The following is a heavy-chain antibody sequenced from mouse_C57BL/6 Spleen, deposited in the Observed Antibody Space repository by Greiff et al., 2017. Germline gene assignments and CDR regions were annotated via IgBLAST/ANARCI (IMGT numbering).Heavy chain of an antibody. CDR1: YTFTDYYM. V-gene: IGHV1-83*01. J-gene: IGHJ1*03. CDR2: YPGSGNTY. Sequence: VQLQQSGPELVKPGASVKMSCKASGYTFTDYYMHWVKQKPGKGLEWIGEIYPGSGNTYYNEKFKGKATLTADTSSSTAYMQLSSLTSEDSAVYFCANLWLRPYWYLDVWGTGTTVTVSS. CDR3: NLWLRPYWYLDV. D-gene: IGHD2-2*01.